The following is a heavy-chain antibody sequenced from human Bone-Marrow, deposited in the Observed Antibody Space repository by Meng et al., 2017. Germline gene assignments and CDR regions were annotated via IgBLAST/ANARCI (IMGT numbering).Heavy chain of an antibody. D-gene: IGHD6-13*01. V-gene: IGHV6-1*01. CDR2: TYYRSRWYD. Sequence: QVQLQQSGPGLVKQSQTGSLTCAISVDSVSSNIAAWNWIRQSPSGGLEWLGRTYYRSRWYDDYALSVKSRITINPDTSKNQFSLQLNSVTPEDTAVYYCAKQLGHVDFWGQGTLVTVSS. J-gene: IGHJ4*02. CDR1: VDSVSSNIAA. CDR3: AKQLGHVDF.